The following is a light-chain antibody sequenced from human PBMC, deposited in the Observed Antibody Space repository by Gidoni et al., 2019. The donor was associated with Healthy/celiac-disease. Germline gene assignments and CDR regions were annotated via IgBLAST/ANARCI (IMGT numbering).Light chain of an antibody. CDR2: LGS. V-gene: IGKV2-28*01. J-gene: IGKJ2*02. CDR3: MQALQTPRT. CDR1: QSLLHSNGYNY. Sequence: IVMTQSPLSLPVTPVEPASISCRSSQSLLHSNGYNYLDWYLQKPGQSPQLLIYLGSNRASGVPDRFSGSGSGTDFTLKISRVEAEDVGVYYCMQALQTPRTFGQGTKLEIK.